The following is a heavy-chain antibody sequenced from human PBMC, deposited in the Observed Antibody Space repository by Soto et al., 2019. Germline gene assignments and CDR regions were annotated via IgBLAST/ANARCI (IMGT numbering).Heavy chain of an antibody. J-gene: IGHJ6*02. CDR1: GGSISSSSYY. CDR3: ASHYGSGSYYYYYYYGMDV. V-gene: IGHV4-39*01. D-gene: IGHD3-10*01. CDR2: IYYSGST. Sequence: SETLSLTCTVSGGSISSSSYYWGWIRQPPGKGLEWIGSIYYSGSTYYNPSLKSRVTISVDTSKNQFSLKLSSVTAADTAVYYCASHYGSGSYYYYYYYGMDVWGQGTTVTVS.